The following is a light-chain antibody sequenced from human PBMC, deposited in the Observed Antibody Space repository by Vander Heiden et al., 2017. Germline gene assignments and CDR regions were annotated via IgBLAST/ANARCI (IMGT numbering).Light chain of an antibody. Sequence: QSVLTQPPSVSAAPGQKVTISCSGSSSNIGNNYVSWYQQLPGTAPKFLIYENNKRPSGIPDRFSGSKSGTSATLGITGLQTGDEADYYCGTWDSSLSAVVCGGGTKLT. CDR2: ENN. J-gene: IGLJ2*01. V-gene: IGLV1-51*02. CDR1: SSNIGNNY. CDR3: GTWDSSLSAVV.